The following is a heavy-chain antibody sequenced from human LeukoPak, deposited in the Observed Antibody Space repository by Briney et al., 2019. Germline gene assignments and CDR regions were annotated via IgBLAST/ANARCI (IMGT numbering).Heavy chain of an antibody. CDR3: ARDARYCSSTSCYEGPDY. Sequence: ASGKFSCNASGYTFTSYGISWVRQAPGQGLEWRGWISSYIVNTNYAQKLQGRVTMTTDKSKSTDYMELKSLRSDDTAVYYCARDARYCSSTSCYEGPDYWGQGTMVTVSS. D-gene: IGHD2-2*01. V-gene: IGHV1-18*01. J-gene: IGHJ4*02. CDR1: GYTFTSYG. CDR2: ISSYIVNT.